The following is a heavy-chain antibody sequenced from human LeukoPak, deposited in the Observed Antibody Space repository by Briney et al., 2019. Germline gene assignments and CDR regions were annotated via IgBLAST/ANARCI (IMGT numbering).Heavy chain of an antibody. V-gene: IGHV4-4*02. Sequence: SGTLSLTCAVSGVSISSSNWWSWVRQPPGKGLEWIGEIYHSGSTNYNPSLKSRVTISVDKSKNQFSLKLSSVTAADTAVYYCARDRYDILTGWALYGMDVWGKGTTVTVSS. D-gene: IGHD3-9*01. CDR2: IYHSGST. J-gene: IGHJ6*04. CDR1: GVSISSSNW. CDR3: ARDRYDILTGWALYGMDV.